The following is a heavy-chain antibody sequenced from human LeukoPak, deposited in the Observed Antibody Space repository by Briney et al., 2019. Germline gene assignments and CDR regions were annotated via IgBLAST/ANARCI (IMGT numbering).Heavy chain of an antibody. CDR2: INHSGST. V-gene: IGHV4-34*01. CDR3: ARGRGSGYYYVVYYFDY. D-gene: IGHD3-22*01. CDR1: GGSFSDYY. J-gene: IGHJ4*02. Sequence: SETLSLTCAVYGGSFSDYYWSWIRQPPGKGLEWIGEINHSGSTNYNPSLKSRVTISVDTSKNQFSLKLSSVTAADTAVYYCARGRGSGYYYVVYYFDYWGQGTLVTVSS.